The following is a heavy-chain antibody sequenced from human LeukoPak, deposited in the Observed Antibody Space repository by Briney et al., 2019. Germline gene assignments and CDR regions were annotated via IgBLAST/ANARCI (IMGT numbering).Heavy chain of an antibody. J-gene: IGHJ4*02. CDR2: IRFDGSNK. D-gene: IGHD2-15*01. V-gene: IGHV3-30*02. CDR1: GFTFSSYG. Sequence: RGSLRLSCAGSGFTFSSYGMHWVRQAPGKGLEWVAFIRFDGSNKYYADSVKGRFTISRDNSKNTLYLQMNSLRAEGTSVYYCAQGDCSGGSCPGPLNWGQGTLVTVSS. CDR3: AQGDCSGGSCPGPLN.